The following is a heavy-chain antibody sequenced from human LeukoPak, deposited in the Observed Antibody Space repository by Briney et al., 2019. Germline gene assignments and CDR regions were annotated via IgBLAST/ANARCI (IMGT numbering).Heavy chain of an antibody. J-gene: IGHJ6*02. V-gene: IGHV3-30*18. Sequence: GRSLRLSCAASGFTFSSYGMHWVRQAPGKGLEWVAVISYDGSNKYYADSVKGRFTISRDNSKDTLYLQMNSLRAEDTAVYYCAKGLMLQYYYGMDVWGQGTTVTVSS. CDR3: AKGLMLQYYYGMDV. CDR1: GFTFSSYG. D-gene: IGHD2-15*01. CDR2: ISYDGSNK.